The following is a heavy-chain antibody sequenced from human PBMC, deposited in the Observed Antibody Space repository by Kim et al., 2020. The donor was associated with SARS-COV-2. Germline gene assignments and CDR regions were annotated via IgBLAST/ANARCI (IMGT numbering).Heavy chain of an antibody. CDR1: GGSISSYY. J-gene: IGHJ4*02. CDR3: SRGHAFFDY. V-gene: IGHV4-59*13. CDR2: IYYSGST. D-gene: IGHD2-2*01. Sequence: SETLSLTCTVSGGSISSYYWSWIRQPPGKGLEWIGYIYYSGSTNYNPSLKSRVTISVDTSKNQFSLKLSSVTAADTAVYYCSRGHAFFDYWGQGTLVPVS.